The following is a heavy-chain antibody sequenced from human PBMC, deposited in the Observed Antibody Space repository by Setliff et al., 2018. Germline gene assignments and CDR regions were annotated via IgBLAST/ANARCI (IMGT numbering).Heavy chain of an antibody. CDR3: ARGVSSVSWTPRY. CDR2: IYTSGGT. Sequence: SETLSLTCTVSGGSIRDYYWTWIRQPPGKGLEWIGYIYTSGGTNYNPSLKSRVTISVDMSKNQFSLKLSSVIAADTAVYYCARGVSSVSWTPRYWGRGILVTVSS. CDR1: GGSIRDYY. J-gene: IGHJ4*02. V-gene: IGHV4-4*08. D-gene: IGHD6-19*01.